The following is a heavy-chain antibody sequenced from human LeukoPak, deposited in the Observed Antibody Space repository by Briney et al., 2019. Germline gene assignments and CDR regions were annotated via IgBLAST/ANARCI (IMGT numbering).Heavy chain of an antibody. Sequence: GASVKVSCKASGYTFTSYAMHWVRQAPGQRLEWMGWINAGNGNTKYSQKFQGRVTITRDTSASTAYMELSSLRSEDTAVYYCAREHSSGGEFDYWGQGTLVTVSS. CDR3: AREHSSGGEFDY. CDR1: GYTFTSYA. CDR2: INAGNGNT. J-gene: IGHJ4*02. D-gene: IGHD6-19*01. V-gene: IGHV1-3*01.